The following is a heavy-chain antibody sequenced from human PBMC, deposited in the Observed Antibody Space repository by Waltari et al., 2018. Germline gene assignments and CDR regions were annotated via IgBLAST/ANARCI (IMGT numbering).Heavy chain of an antibody. Sequence: EVQLVESGGGLVQPGGSLRLSCGASGFTFSRYWRSWVRQTPGKGMEWVANINYDGSQKYYVDSVKGRFTISRDNAKNSLYLQMNSLRVEDTAVYYCAKSRGFEYWGQGTLITVSS. CDR1: GFTFSRYW. CDR3: AKSRGFEY. CDR2: INYDGSQK. J-gene: IGHJ4*02. V-gene: IGHV3-7*01. D-gene: IGHD2-2*01.